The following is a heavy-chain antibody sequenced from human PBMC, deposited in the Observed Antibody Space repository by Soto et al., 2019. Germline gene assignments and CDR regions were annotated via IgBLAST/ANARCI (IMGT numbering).Heavy chain of an antibody. Sequence: QSGGSLRLSCAASEFTFSSYAMSWVRQAPGKGLEWVSAISGSGGSTYYADSVKGRFTISRDNSKNTLYLQMNSLRAEDTAVYYCAKSLGGDGYNWAFDIWGQGTMVTVSS. V-gene: IGHV3-23*01. J-gene: IGHJ3*02. CDR2: ISGSGGST. CDR3: AKSLGGDGYNWAFDI. D-gene: IGHD5-12*01. CDR1: EFTFSSYA.